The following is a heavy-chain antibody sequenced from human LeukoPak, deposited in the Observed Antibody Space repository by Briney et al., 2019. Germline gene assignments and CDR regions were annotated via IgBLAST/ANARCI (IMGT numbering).Heavy chain of an antibody. D-gene: IGHD2-15*01. Sequence: SGGSLRLSCAASGFSFTNYWMSWVRQAPGKGLEWVANVKEDGTTEQYVDSVKGRFTISRDNAKNSLYLQMDSLRAEDTAVYYCVSQEVVPHWGQGTLVSVSS. J-gene: IGHJ4*02. CDR2: VKEDGTTE. CDR3: VSQEVVPH. CDR1: GFSFTNYW. V-gene: IGHV3-7*01.